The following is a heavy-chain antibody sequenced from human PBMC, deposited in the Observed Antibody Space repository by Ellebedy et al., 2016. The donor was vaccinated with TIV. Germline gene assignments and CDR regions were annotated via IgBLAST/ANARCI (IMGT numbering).Heavy chain of an antibody. V-gene: IGHV3-53*01. D-gene: IGHD3-22*01. Sequence: GESLKISXAASGFTVSSNYMSWVRQAPGKGLEWVSVIYSGGSTYYADSVKGRFTISRDNSKNTLYLQMNSLRAEDTAVYYCARVPYYYDSSGYYFFRYFQHWGQGTLVTVSS. CDR1: GFTVSSNY. CDR3: ARVPYYYDSSGYYFFRYFQH. CDR2: IYSGGST. J-gene: IGHJ1*01.